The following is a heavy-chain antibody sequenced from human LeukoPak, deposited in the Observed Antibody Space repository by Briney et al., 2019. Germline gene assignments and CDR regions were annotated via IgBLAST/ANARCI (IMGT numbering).Heavy chain of an antibody. CDR2: IKSKTDGGTT. J-gene: IGHJ6*02. CDR3: TTKIVVVPAAISFYYYGMDV. CDR1: GFTFSNAW. D-gene: IGHD2-2*01. V-gene: IGHV3-15*01. Sequence: PGGSLRLSCAASGFTFSNAWMSWVRQAPGKGLEWVGRIKSKTDGGTTDYAAPVKGRFTISRDDSKNMLYLQMNSLKTEDTAVYYCTTKIVVVPAAISFYYYGMDVWGQGTTVTVSS.